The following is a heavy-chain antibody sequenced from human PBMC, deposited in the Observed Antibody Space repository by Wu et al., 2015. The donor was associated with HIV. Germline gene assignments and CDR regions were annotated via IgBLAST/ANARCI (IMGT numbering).Heavy chain of an antibody. Sequence: QVQLVQSGAEVKKPGSSVKVSCKASGGTFSTHAISWVRQAPGQGLEWMGWMNPKNGDTSYAQKFQGRATMTRDTSISTAYMELSRLRSDDTAVYYCASGFRDKWYFDLWGRGTLVTVS. CDR2: MNPKNGDT. D-gene: IGHD3-10*01. CDR3: ASGFRDKWYFDL. V-gene: IGHV1-2*02. J-gene: IGHJ2*01. CDR1: GGTFSTHA.